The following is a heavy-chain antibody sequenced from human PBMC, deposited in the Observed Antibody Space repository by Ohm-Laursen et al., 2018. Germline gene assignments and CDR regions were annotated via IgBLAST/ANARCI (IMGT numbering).Heavy chain of an antibody. D-gene: IGHD5-12*01. J-gene: IGHJ4*02. V-gene: IGHV4-4*07. CDR1: GGSISSYY. CDR3: ARDKDIGGAPDY. CDR2: IHTSGST. Sequence: SDTLSLTYTVSGGSISSYYLSWIRQPAGKGLEWIGRIHTSGSTNYNPSLKSRVTMSVGTSKNQFSLKLSSVTAADTAVYYCARDKDIGGAPDYWGQGALVTVSS.